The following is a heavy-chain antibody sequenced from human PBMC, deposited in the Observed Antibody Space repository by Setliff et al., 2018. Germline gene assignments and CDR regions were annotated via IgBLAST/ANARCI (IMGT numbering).Heavy chain of an antibody. Sequence: GASVKVSCKASGYTFTSYYMHWVRQAPGQGLEWMGIINPSGGSTSYAQKFQGRVTMTRDTSPSTVYMELSSLRSEDTAVYYCARSLSFLGGYYYYYMDVWGKGTTVTVSS. CDR2: INPSGGST. CDR3: ARSLSFLGGYYYYYMDV. D-gene: IGHD3-16*02. V-gene: IGHV1-46*01. J-gene: IGHJ6*03. CDR1: GYTFTSYY.